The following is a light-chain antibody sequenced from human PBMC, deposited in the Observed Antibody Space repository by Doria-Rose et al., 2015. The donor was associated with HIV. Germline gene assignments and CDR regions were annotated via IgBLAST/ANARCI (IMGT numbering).Light chain of an antibody. CDR2: DGS. J-gene: IGKJ1*01. CDR3: HQYGTSWT. CDR1: QSFSSTY. V-gene: IGKV3-20*01. Sequence: DIVMTQTPGTLSLSPGERATLSCSASQSFSSTYLAWYQQTPGQAPSLLIYDGSTRATGIPDRFSASGSGTDFTLTINRLEPEDFALYYCHQYGTSWTFGQGTKVEI.